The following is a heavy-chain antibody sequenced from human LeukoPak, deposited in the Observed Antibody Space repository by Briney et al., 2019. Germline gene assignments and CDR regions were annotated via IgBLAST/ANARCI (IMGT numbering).Heavy chain of an antibody. V-gene: IGHV3-7*03. Sequence: GGSLRLSCAASGFTFTSYSMNWARQAPGKGLEWVASINHNGNVNYYVDSVKGRFTISRDNAKNSLYLQMSNLRAEDTAVYFCARGGGLDVWGQGATVTVSS. CDR3: ARGGGLDV. CDR1: GFTFTSYS. CDR2: INHNGNVN. J-gene: IGHJ6*02. D-gene: IGHD3-16*01.